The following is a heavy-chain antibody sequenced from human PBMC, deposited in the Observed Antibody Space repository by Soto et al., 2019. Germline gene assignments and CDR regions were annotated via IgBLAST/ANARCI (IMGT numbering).Heavy chain of an antibody. Sequence: GESLKISCRGSGYSFTSYWIGWVRQMPGKGLEWMGIIYPGDSDTRYSPSFQGQVTISADKSISTAYLQWSSLKASDTAMYYCARRGVSPSGPRLMRYYFAYWAQGSLVTVSS. CDR1: GYSFTSYW. J-gene: IGHJ4*02. D-gene: IGHD3-16*01. CDR2: IYPGDSDT. CDR3: ARRGVSPSGPRLMRYYFAY. V-gene: IGHV5-51*01.